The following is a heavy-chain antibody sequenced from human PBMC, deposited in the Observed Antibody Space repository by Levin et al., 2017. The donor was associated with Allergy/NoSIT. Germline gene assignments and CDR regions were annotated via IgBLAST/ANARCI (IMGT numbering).Heavy chain of an antibody. J-gene: IGHJ4*02. CDR2: IKSKTRGGTT. V-gene: IGHV3-15*01. D-gene: IGHD5-24*01. CDR1: GLSFTNAW. Sequence: PGGSLRLSCAVSGLSFTNAWMSWVRQAPGKGLEWVGRIKSKTRGGTTDYAAPVKGRFTISRDDSINTLYLQMNSLRDEDTAMYYCITEDNTYGGQGTLVTVSS. CDR3: ITEDNTY.